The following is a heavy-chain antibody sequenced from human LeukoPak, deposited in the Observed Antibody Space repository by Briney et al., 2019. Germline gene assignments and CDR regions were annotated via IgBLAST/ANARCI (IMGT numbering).Heavy chain of an antibody. CDR2: IYYIGST. CDR1: GGSISSSSYY. D-gene: IGHD2-2*01. J-gene: IGHJ4*02. Sequence: PSETLSLTCTVSGGSISSSSYYWGWIRQPPGKGLEWIGSIYYIGSTYYNPSLKSRVTISVDTSKNQFSLKLSSVTGAHTAVYYCARRLRARPAAVGNFDFWGQGTLVTVSS. CDR3: ARRLRARPAAVGNFDF. V-gene: IGHV4-39*01.